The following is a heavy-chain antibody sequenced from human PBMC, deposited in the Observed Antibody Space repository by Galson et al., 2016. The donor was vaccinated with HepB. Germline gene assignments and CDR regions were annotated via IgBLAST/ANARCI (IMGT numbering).Heavy chain of an antibody. V-gene: IGHV3-53*01. Sequence: SLRLSCAASEFTVSTNHMSWVRQAPGKGLEWVATIYRVGTTSYAESVRCRFTVSRDISKNTLSLQMNSLRSGDTAVYYCVRYCDSNGYYPGGMDVWGQGTTVTVSS. D-gene: IGHD3-22*01. CDR2: IYRVGTT. CDR1: EFTVSTNH. CDR3: VRYCDSNGYYPGGMDV. J-gene: IGHJ6*02.